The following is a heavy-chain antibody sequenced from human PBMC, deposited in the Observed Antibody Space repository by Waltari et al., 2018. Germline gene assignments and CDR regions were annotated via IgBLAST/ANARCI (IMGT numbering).Heavy chain of an antibody. J-gene: IGHJ5*02. CDR3: ARDPLMTTVTTYWCDP. V-gene: IGHV1-3*01. Sequence: QVQLVQSGAEVKKPGASVKVSCKASGYTFTSYAMHWVRQGPGQRLEWMGWINGGNGNTKMSQRFHGRVTITRDTAASTAYMELNSLRSEDTAVYYCARDPLMTTVTTYWCDPWGQGTLVTVSS. CDR2: INGGNGNT. CDR1: GYTFTSYA. D-gene: IGHD4-17*01.